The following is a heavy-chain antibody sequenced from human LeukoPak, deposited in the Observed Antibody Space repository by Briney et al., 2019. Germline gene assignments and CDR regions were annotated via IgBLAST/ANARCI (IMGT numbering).Heavy chain of an antibody. Sequence: SETLSLTCAVYGGSFSGYCWSWIRQPPGKGLEWIGYIYYSGSTNYNPSLKSRVTISVDTSKNQFSLKLSSVTAADTAVYYCARDGSPNYYYGMDVRGQGTTVTVSS. CDR2: IYYSGST. V-gene: IGHV4-59*01. CDR3: ARDGSPNYYYGMDV. D-gene: IGHD1-1*01. CDR1: GGSFSGYC. J-gene: IGHJ6*02.